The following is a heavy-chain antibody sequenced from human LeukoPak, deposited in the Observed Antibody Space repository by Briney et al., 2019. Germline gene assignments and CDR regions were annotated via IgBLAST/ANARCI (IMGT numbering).Heavy chain of an antibody. J-gene: IGHJ4*02. CDR3: ASERGATQYFDY. D-gene: IGHD3-10*01. CDR2: IIPIFGTA. V-gene: IGHV1-69*06. Sequence: ASVKVSCKASGGTFSSYAISWVRQAPGQGLEWMGGIIPIFGTANYAQKLQGRVTITADKSTSTAYMELSSLRSEDTAVYYCASERGATQYFDYWGQGTLVTVSS. CDR1: GGTFSSYA.